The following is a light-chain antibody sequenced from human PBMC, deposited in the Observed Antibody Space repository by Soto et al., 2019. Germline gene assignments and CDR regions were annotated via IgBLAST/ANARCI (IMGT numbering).Light chain of an antibody. Sequence: AIRMTQSPSSLSASTGDRVTITCRASQGISSYLAWYQQKPGKAPKLLIYAASTLQSGVPSRFSGSGSGTDFTLTISCLQSEDFATYYCQQYYSYPPTCVQGTRLEIK. CDR3: QQYYSYPPT. V-gene: IGKV1-8*01. J-gene: IGKJ5*01. CDR2: AAS. CDR1: QGISSY.